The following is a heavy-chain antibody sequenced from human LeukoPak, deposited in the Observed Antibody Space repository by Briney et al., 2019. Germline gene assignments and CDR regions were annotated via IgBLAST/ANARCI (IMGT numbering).Heavy chain of an antibody. Sequence: SETLSLTCTVSGGSISSYYWSWIRQPPGKGLEWIGYIYYSGSTNYNPSLKSRVTISVDTSKNQFSLRLSSVTAADTAVYYCAKQNWNYGAFNIWGQGTMFTVSS. CDR3: AKQNWNYGAFNI. CDR2: IYYSGST. J-gene: IGHJ3*02. V-gene: IGHV4-59*12. D-gene: IGHD1-7*01. CDR1: GGSISSYY.